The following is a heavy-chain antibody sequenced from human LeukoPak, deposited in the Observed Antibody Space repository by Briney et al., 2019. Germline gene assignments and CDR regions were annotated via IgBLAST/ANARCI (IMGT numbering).Heavy chain of an antibody. CDR3: ARDGEYCTNGVCYRHLSDY. V-gene: IGHV4-61*02. J-gene: IGHJ4*02. CDR2: IYTSGST. D-gene: IGHD2-8*01. Sequence: PSETLSLTCTVSGGSISSGSYYWSWIRQPAGKGLEWIGRIYTSGSTNYNPSLKSRVTISVDTSKKKFSLKLSSVTAADTAVYYCARDGEYCTNGVCYRHLSDYWGQGTLVTVSS. CDR1: GGSISSGSYY.